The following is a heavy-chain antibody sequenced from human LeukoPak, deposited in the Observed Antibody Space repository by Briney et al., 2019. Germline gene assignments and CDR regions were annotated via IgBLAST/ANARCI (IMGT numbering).Heavy chain of an antibody. J-gene: IGHJ2*01. D-gene: IGHD3-10*01. CDR1: GDSIRSTTYY. CDR2: ISYSGST. V-gene: IGHV4-39*07. CDR3: AKDLSEFGDLFYWYFDL. Sequence: SETLSLTCTVSGDSIRSTTYYWGWIRQPPGKGLEWIGSISYSGSTYYNPSLKSRVTISVDTSNNRFSLKLSSVTAADTAVYYCAKDLSEFGDLFYWYFDLWGRGTLVTVSS.